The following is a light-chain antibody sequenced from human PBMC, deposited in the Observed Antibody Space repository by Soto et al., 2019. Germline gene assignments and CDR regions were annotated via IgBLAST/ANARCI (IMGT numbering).Light chain of an antibody. Sequence: DIQMAQSPSSLSASVGXRVTITCRAGQSISSYLNLYQQKPGKAPKLMIYAASSLQSGVPSRFSGSGSGTDVTLTITTLQPEDVGMYYCQQCHATPLTFGQGTRLEI. V-gene: IGKV1-39*01. CDR2: AAS. J-gene: IGKJ5*01. CDR1: QSISSY. CDR3: QQCHATPLT.